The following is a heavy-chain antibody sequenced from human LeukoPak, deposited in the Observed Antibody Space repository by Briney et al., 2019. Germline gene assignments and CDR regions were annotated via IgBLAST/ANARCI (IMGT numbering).Heavy chain of an antibody. CDR3: TRGRGPDGYNFFDY. CDR1: GFTFSDYY. D-gene: IGHD5-24*01. Sequence: GGSLRLSCAASGFTFSDYYMSWIRQAPGKGLEWVSYISSSSSYTNYADSVKGRFTISRDNAKNSLYLQMNSLRDEDTAVYYCTRGRGPDGYNFFDYWGQGTQVTVSS. J-gene: IGHJ4*02. CDR2: ISSSSSYT. V-gene: IGHV3-11*06.